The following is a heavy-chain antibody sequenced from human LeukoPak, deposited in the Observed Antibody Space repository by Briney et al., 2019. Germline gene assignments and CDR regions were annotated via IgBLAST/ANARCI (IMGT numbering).Heavy chain of an antibody. CDR2: ISGSGDLT. D-gene: IGHD5-18*01. CDR3: AKADMDTACFDY. V-gene: IGHV3-23*01. CDR1: GFIFSNYA. Sequence: GGSLRLSCAASGFIFSNYAMIWVRQASGKGLEWVSAISGSGDLTYYADSVKGRFTISRVNSKNTLYMQMSSLRAEDTAVYFCAKADMDTACFDYWGQGTLVTVSS. J-gene: IGHJ4*02.